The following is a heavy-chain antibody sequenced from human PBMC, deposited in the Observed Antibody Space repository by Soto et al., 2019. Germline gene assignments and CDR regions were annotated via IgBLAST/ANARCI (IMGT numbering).Heavy chain of an antibody. CDR3: TRDRYSSGWRRFDY. CDR1: GFTFGDYA. D-gene: IGHD6-19*01. J-gene: IGHJ4*02. CDR2: IRSKAYGGTT. V-gene: IGHV3-49*04. Sequence: LRLSCTASGFTFGDYAMSWVRQAPGKGLEWVGFIRSKAYGGTTEYAASVKGRFTISRDDSKSIAYLQMNSLKTEDTAVYYCTRDRYSSGWRRFDYWGQGTLVTVSS.